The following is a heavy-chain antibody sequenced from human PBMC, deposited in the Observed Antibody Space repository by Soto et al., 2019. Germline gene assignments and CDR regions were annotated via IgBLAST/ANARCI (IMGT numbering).Heavy chain of an antibody. Sequence: EVQLVESGGGLVQPGGSLRLSCAASGFTFSTYSINWVRQAPGKGLEWISYISDNSSVIYYADAVKGRFTISRDNAKNSLYLQMQSLRDEDTAVYYWAGDRDAYCSKGICYGPYFDDWGQGTLVTVSS. D-gene: IGHD2-8*01. V-gene: IGHV3-48*02. CDR2: ISDNSSVI. CDR1: GFTFSTYS. J-gene: IGHJ4*02. CDR3: AGDRDAYCSKGICYGPYFDD.